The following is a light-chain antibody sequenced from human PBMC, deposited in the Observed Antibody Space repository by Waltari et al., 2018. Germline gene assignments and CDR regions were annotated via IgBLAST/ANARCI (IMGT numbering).Light chain of an antibody. V-gene: IGKV1-5*01. CDR1: QSISSW. Sequence: DIQMTQSPSTLSASVGDRVTLTSRASQSISSWLAWYQQKPGKAPKLLIYDASSLESGVPSRFSGSGSGTEFTLTISSLQPDGSATYWCQTYNNYGTFGQGTKVEI. CDR2: DAS. CDR3: QTYNNYGT. J-gene: IGKJ1*01.